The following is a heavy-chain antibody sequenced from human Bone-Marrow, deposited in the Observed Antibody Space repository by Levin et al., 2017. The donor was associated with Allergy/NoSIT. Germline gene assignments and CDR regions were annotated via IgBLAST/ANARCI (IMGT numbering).Heavy chain of an antibody. Sequence: SETLSLTCTVSGGSVNNRTYYWAWIRQPPGKGLDWIGSISYSGGTYYNPSLKSRVTISVDTSKNQFSLKLSSVAAADTALYYCARQKSAAFGAYVAYFDYWGQGTLVTVSS. J-gene: IGHJ4*02. V-gene: IGHV4-39*01. CDR2: ISYSGGT. D-gene: IGHD4-17*01. CDR1: GGSVNNRTYY. CDR3: ARQKSAAFGAYVAYFDY.